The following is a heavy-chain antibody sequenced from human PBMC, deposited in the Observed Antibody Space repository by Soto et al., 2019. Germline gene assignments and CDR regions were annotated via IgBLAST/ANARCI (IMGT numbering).Heavy chain of an antibody. CDR2: ITWNGVAM. CDR3: AKSFVTTHHLYRYMDV. V-gene: IGHV3-9*01. CDR1: GFAFRDFA. J-gene: IGHJ6*03. D-gene: IGHD4-4*01. Sequence: EVQLVESGGTLVQPGRSLRLSCAASGFAFRDFAMHWVRQTPGKGLEWVSGITWNGVAMCYGDSVRGRFTISRDDAKNSLYLQMKRLRPEDTALYNFAKSFVTTHHLYRYMDVWGKGTSVTFS.